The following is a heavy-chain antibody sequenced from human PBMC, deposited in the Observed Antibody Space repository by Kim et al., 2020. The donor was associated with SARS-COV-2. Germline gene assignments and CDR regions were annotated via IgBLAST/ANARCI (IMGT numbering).Heavy chain of an antibody. V-gene: IGHV1-18*01. Sequence: AQKLQGRGTMTTDTSTSTAYMELRSLRSDDTAVYYCARDNFYYDSSGFDYWGQGTLVTVSS. J-gene: IGHJ4*02. CDR3: ARDNFYYDSSGFDY. D-gene: IGHD3-22*01.